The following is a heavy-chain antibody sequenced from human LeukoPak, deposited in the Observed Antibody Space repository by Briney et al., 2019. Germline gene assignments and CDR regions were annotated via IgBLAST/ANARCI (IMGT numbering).Heavy chain of an antibody. J-gene: IGHJ6*03. V-gene: IGHV4-38-2*02. CDR3: ARGSDYYYYYYMDV. CDR2: IYHSGST. D-gene: IGHD1-26*01. CDR1: GYSISSGYY. Sequence: PSETLSLTCTVSGYSISSGYYWGWFRQPPGKGLEWIGSIYHSGSTYYNPSLKSRVTISVDTSKNQFSLKLSSVTAADTAVYYCARGSDYYYYYYMDVWGKGTTVTVSS.